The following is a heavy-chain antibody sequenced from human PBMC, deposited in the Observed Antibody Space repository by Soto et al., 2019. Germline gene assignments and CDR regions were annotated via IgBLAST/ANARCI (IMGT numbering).Heavy chain of an antibody. Sequence: QVQLVQSGAEVKKPGASVKVSCKASGYTFTSYGISWVRQAPGQGLEWSVLVSAYNGNTNYAQKLEGRVTMTTVTSTSTAYVELRSVRSDDTVVYYCARDQRCSSTSCPLGAFDIWGQGTMVTVSS. J-gene: IGHJ3*02. CDR2: VSAYNGNT. D-gene: IGHD2-2*01. V-gene: IGHV1-18*01. CDR3: ARDQRCSSTSCPLGAFDI. CDR1: GYTFTSYG.